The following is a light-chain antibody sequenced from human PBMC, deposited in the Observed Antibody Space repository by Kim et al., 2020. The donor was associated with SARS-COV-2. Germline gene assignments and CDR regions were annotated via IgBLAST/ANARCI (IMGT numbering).Light chain of an antibody. V-gene: IGKV3-20*01. J-gene: IGKJ3*01. CDR3: QQYGSSPFT. CDR2: GAS. Sequence: EIVLTQSPGTLSLSPGERATLSCRASQSVSNSYLAWYQQKPGQAPSLLIYGASSRATGIPDRFSGSGSGTAFTVTISRLEPEDVAVYYCQQYGSSPFTFGAGTKVDIK. CDR1: QSVSNSY.